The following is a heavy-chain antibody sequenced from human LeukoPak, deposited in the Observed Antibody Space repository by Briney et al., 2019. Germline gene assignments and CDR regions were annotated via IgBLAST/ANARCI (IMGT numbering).Heavy chain of an antibody. CDR1: GFIFSSYS. J-gene: IGHJ4*02. CDR2: ISSGTSTI. V-gene: IGHV3-48*01. D-gene: IGHD3-10*01. CDR3: ARDVYYGSGSPRLDY. Sequence: PGGSLRLSCAASGFIFSSYSMNWVRQAPGKGLEWVSYISSGTSTIYNADSVKGRFTISRDNAKNSLYLQMNSLRAEDTAVYYCARDVYYGSGSPRLDYWGQGTLVTVSS.